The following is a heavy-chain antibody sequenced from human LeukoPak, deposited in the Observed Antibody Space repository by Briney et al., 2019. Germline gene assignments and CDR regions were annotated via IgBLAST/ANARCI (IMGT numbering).Heavy chain of an antibody. D-gene: IGHD6-6*01. CDR3: ARGSPDSSSSVDFDY. Sequence: GGSLRLSCAASGFTFSSYAMHWVRQAPGKGLEWVAFISYDGSNKYYADSVKGRFTISRDNAKNTLYLQMSSLRVEDTAVYYCARGSPDSSSSVDFDYRGQGTLVTVSS. V-gene: IGHV3-30*04. CDR1: GFTFSSYA. CDR2: ISYDGSNK. J-gene: IGHJ4*02.